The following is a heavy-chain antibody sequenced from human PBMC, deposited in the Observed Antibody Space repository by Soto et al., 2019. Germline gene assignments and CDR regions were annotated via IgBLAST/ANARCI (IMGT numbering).Heavy chain of an antibody. D-gene: IGHD2-2*01. Sequence: QVTLKESGPVLVKPTETLTLTCTVSGFSLSNARMGVSWIRQPPGKALEWLAHIFSNDEKSYSTSLKSRLTISKDTSKSQVVLTMTNMDPVDTATYYCARITEYQLLTMIGYYYYGMDVWGQGTTVTVSS. CDR1: GFSLSNARMG. J-gene: IGHJ6*02. CDR2: IFSNDEK. CDR3: ARITEYQLLTMIGYYYYGMDV. V-gene: IGHV2-26*01.